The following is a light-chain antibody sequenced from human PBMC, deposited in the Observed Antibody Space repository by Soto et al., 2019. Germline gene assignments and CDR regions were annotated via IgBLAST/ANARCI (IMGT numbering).Light chain of an antibody. CDR3: QHYDSLPIT. J-gene: IGKJ5*01. V-gene: IGKV3-15*01. Sequence: EIVLTQSPAILSVSPGERATLSCRASQSISRSLAWYQQKPGQAPRLLISDASTRATGIPARFSGSGSGTEFTLTISSLQSEDFALYCQHYDSLPITFGQGTRLEIK. CDR2: DAS. CDR1: QSISRS.